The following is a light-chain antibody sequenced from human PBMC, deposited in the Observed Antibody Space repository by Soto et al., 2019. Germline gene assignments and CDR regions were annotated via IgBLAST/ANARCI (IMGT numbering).Light chain of an antibody. CDR2: GAS. J-gene: IGKJ5*01. V-gene: IGKV3-15*01. CDR1: QSVSIL. Sequence: EIVMTQSPATLSVSPGERATLSFRASQSVSILLAWYQQKPGQAPRLLIYGASTRATGLPVRFSGSGSGTQFTLTISSLQSEDFAIYYCQQRSGWYTFGQGTRLEIK. CDR3: QQRSGWYT.